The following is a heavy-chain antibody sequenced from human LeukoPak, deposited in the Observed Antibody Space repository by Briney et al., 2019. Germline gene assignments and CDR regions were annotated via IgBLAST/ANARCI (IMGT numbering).Heavy chain of an antibody. CDR1: GFTFSSYG. V-gene: IGHV3-30*02. CDR3: AKVGITGTPTRGGFDP. CDR2: IRYDGSNK. Sequence: PGRSLRLSCAASGFTFSSYGMHWVRQAPGKGLEWVAFIRYDGSNKYYADSVKGRFTISRDNSKNTLYLQMNSLRAEDTAVYYCAKVGITGTPTRGGFDPWGQGTLVTVSS. J-gene: IGHJ5*02. D-gene: IGHD1-20*01.